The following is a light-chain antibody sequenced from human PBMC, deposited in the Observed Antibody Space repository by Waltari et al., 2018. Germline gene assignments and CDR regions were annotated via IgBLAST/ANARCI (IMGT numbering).Light chain of an antibody. CDR3: QQYFVTPFT. Sequence: DIVMTQSPDSLAVSLGERATINCKSSQSIMYSSNNQNFLAWYQKKPGHPPKLLIYWASTRQSGVSDRFTGSWSGTDFTLTISSLQAEDVAVYYCQQYFVTPFTFGPGTRVEIK. CDR1: QSIMYSSNNQNF. V-gene: IGKV4-1*01. J-gene: IGKJ3*01. CDR2: WAS.